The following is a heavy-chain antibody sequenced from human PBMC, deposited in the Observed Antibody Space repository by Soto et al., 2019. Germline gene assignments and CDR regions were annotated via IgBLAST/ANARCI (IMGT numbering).Heavy chain of an antibody. CDR3: ARAITIFGVVRPDYYYGMDV. J-gene: IGHJ6*02. CDR1: GYTFTSYD. V-gene: IGHV1-8*01. Sequence: KVSCKASGYTFTSYDINWVRQATGQGLEWMGWMNPNSGNTGYAQKFQGRVTMTRNTSISTAYMELSSLRSEDTAVYYCARAITIFGVVRPDYYYGMDVWGQGTTATVSS. CDR2: MNPNSGNT. D-gene: IGHD3-3*01.